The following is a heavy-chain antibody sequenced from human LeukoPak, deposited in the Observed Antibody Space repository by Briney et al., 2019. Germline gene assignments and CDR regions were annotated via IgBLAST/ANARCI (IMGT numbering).Heavy chain of an antibody. CDR3: ARVRRYSQYESSGYYADS. D-gene: IGHD3-22*01. J-gene: IGHJ5*01. CDR1: GFTFNSYG. V-gene: IGHV3-30*03. CDR2: ITYDGSTR. Sequence: GGSLRLSCVGSGFTFNSYGMHWVRQAPGKGLQWVAAITYDGSTRYHADSVKGRFTISRDNSKDTLYLQMNSLKIKDTATYYCARVRRYSQYESSGYYADSWGQGTLVTVSS.